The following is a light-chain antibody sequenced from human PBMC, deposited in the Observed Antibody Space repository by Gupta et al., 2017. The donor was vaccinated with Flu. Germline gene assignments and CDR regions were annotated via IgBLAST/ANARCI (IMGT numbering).Light chain of an antibody. V-gene: IGKV3-20*01. CDR3: QQYGSSPRT. J-gene: IGKJ1*01. Sequence: VLSPSPGTLSLSPGERATLSCRASQTVSNNFLAWYQQNPGQAPRLLIYGASSRATGIPDRFSGSGLGTGCNLTISRLETEDFAVYYCQQYGSSPRTFGQGTKVEIK. CDR1: QTVSNNF. CDR2: GAS.